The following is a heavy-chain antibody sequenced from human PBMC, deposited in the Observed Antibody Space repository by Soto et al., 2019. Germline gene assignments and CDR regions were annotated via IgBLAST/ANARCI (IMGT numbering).Heavy chain of an antibody. D-gene: IGHD2-2*01. V-gene: IGHV3-7*03. CDR2: IKQDGSEK. CDR1: GFTFSSYW. CDR3: ARMKGCSSTSCFYYYYGIDV. Sequence: GGSLRLSCAASGFTFSSYWMSWVRQAPGKGLEWVANIKQDGSEKYYVDSVKGRFTISRDNAKNSLYLQMNSLRAEDTAVYYCARMKGCSSTSCFYYYYGIDVWGQGTTVTVSS. J-gene: IGHJ6*02.